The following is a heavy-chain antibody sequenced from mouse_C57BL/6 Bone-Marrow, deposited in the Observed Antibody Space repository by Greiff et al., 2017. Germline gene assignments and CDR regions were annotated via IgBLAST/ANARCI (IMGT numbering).Heavy chain of an antibody. D-gene: IGHD2-4*01. CDR1: GYTFTGYW. Sequence: QVQLQQSGAELMKPGASVKLSCKATGYTFTGYWIEWVKQRPGHGLEWIGEILPGSGSTNYNEKFKGKATFTADTSSNTAYMQLSSLTTEDSAIYYVARGPFYEYDVAYWGQGTLVTVSA. CDR3: ARGPFYEYDVAY. V-gene: IGHV1-9*01. J-gene: IGHJ3*01. CDR2: ILPGSGST.